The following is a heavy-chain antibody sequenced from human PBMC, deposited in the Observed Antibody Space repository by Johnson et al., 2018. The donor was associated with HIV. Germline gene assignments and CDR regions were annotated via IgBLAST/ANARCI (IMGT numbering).Heavy chain of an antibody. J-gene: IGHJ3*02. V-gene: IGHV3-30*18. CDR2: ISYDGSNK. CDR3: AKGRGHAFDI. D-gene: IGHD3-10*01. CDR1: GFTFSSYG. Sequence: HVQLVESGGGLIQPGGSLRLSCAASGFTFSSYGMHWVRQAPGKGLEWVAVISYDGSNKYYADSVKGRFTISRDNSKNTLYLQMNSLRAEDTAVYYCAKGRGHAFDIWGQGTMVTVSS.